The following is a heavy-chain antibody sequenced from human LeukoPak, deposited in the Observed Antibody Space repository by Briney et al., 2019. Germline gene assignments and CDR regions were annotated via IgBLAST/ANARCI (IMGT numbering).Heavy chain of an antibody. J-gene: IGHJ2*01. V-gene: IGHV3-9*01. Sequence: PGRSLRLSCAASGFTFDDYAMHWVRQAPGKGLEWVSGISWNSGSIGYADSVKGRFTISRDNAKNSLYLQMNSLRAEDTALYYCAKDIETTVALSAYFDLWGRGTLVTVSS. CDR1: GFTFDDYA. D-gene: IGHD4-23*01. CDR3: AKDIETTVALSAYFDL. CDR2: ISWNSGSI.